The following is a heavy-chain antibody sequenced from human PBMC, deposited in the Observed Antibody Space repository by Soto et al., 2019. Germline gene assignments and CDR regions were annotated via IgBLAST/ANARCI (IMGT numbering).Heavy chain of an antibody. Sequence: KGLEWIGYIYYSGSTNYNPSLKSRVTISVDTSKNQFSLKLSSVTAADTAVYYCVFFFQAEDGIRDAGSVSAFLLNRSSDL. D-gene: IGHD2-15*01. V-gene: IGHV4-59*01. CDR2: IYYSGST. J-gene: IGHJ2*01. CDR3: VFFFQAEDGIRDAGSVSAFLLNRSSDL.